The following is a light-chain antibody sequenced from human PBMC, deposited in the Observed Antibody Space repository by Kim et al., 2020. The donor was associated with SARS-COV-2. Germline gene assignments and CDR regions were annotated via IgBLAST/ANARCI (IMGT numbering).Light chain of an antibody. CDR1: SSDVGGYNY. CDR3: SSYTSSSTLV. Sequence: QSALTQPASVSGSPGQSITISCTGTSSDVGGYNYVSWYHQHPGKAPKLMIYDVSKRPSGVSNRFSGSKSGNTASLTISGLQAEDEADYYCSSYTSSSTLVFGGGTQLAVL. CDR2: DVS. V-gene: IGLV2-14*01. J-gene: IGLJ2*01.